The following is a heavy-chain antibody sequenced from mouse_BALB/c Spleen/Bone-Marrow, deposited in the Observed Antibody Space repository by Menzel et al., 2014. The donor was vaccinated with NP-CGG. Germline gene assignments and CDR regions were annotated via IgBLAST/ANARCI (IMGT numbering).Heavy chain of an antibody. Sequence: EVKLVESGGGLVQPGGSLKLSCAASGFDFSRYWMSWVRQAPGKGLEWIGEINPDSSTINYTPSLKDKFIISRDNAKNTLYLQMSKVRSEDTALYYCARQGYYGYGAYRGQGTLVTVSA. CDR3: ARQGYYGYGAY. CDR1: GFDFSRYW. J-gene: IGHJ3*01. V-gene: IGHV4-1*02. D-gene: IGHD1-2*01. CDR2: INPDSSTI.